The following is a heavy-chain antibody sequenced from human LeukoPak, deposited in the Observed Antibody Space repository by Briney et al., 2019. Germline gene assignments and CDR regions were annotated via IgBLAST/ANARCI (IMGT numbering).Heavy chain of an antibody. Sequence: PGRSLRLSCAASGFTFSSYAMHWVRQAPGKGLEWVAVISYDGSNKYYADSVKGRFTISRDNSKNTLYLQMNSLRAEDTAVYYCAGGYSNYFDYWGQGTLVTVSS. CDR3: AGGYSNYFDY. V-gene: IGHV3-30-3*01. CDR2: ISYDGSNK. D-gene: IGHD4-11*01. J-gene: IGHJ4*02. CDR1: GFTFSSYA.